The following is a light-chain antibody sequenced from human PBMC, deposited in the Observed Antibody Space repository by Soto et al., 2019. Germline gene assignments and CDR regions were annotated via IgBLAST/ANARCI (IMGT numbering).Light chain of an antibody. J-gene: IGKJ1*01. Sequence: DIQMTQSPSSLSASVGDRVTITCRASQSLCSYLNWYQQKPGKAPKLLIYAASSLQSGVPSRFSGSGSGTDFTLTISSLQPEDFATYYCQQSYSTPRTFGQGTKVEIK. CDR2: AAS. CDR1: QSLCSY. V-gene: IGKV1-39*01. CDR3: QQSYSTPRT.